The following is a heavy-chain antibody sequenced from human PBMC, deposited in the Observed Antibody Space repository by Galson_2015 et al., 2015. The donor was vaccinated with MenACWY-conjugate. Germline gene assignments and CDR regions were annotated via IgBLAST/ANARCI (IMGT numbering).Heavy chain of an antibody. D-gene: IGHD6-19*01. CDR1: Y. V-gene: IGHV4-59*01. J-gene: IGHJ4*02. CDR3: AREPHGSGWSDFFDY. CDR2: ISESGSA. Sequence: YWSWVRQPPGRGLEWIGYISESGSANYNPSLKSRISISVDTSTSTVYMELSSLRSEDTAVYYCAREPHGSGWSDFFDYWGQGTLVPVSS.